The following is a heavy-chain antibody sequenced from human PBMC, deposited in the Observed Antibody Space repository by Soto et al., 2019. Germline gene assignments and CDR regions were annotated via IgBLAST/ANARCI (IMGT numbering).Heavy chain of an antibody. CDR2: IIPIFGTA. Sequence: ASVKVSCKASGGTFSSYAISWVRQAPGQGLEWMGGIIPIFGTANYAQKFQGRVTITADESTSTAYMELSSLRSEDTAVYYCALEKGDYDFWRLFDYWGQGTLVTVSA. D-gene: IGHD3-3*01. J-gene: IGHJ4*02. CDR3: ALEKGDYDFWRLFDY. V-gene: IGHV1-69*13. CDR1: GGTFSSYA.